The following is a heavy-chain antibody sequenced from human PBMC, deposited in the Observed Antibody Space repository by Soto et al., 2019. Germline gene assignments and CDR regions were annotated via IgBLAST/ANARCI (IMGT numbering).Heavy chain of an antibody. CDR3: TSASVSYYYYGMDV. D-gene: IGHD6-6*01. J-gene: IGHJ6*02. V-gene: IGHV4-59*01. CDR2: MYYSGST. CDR1: GGSISSYY. Sequence: SETLSLTCTVSGGSISSYYWSWIRQPPGKGLEWIGYMYYSGSTSYNPSLKSRVTISVDTSKNQFSLKLTSVTAADTAVYFCTSASVSYYYYGMDVWGQGTTVTVS.